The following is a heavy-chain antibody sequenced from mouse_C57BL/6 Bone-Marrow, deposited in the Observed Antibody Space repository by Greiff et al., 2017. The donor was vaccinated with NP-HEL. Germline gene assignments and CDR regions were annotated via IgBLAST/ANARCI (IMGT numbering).Heavy chain of an antibody. CDR2: IDPSDSYT. CDR3: ARTDVLLRYYFDY. J-gene: IGHJ2*01. CDR1: GYTFTSYW. V-gene: IGHV1-50*01. D-gene: IGHD1-1*01. Sequence: QVQLQQPGAELVKPGASVKLSCKASGYTFTSYWMQWVKQRPGQGLEWIGEIDPSDSYTNYNQKFKGKATLTVDTSSSTAYMQLSSLTSEDSAVYYCARTDVLLRYYFDYWGQGTTLTVSS.